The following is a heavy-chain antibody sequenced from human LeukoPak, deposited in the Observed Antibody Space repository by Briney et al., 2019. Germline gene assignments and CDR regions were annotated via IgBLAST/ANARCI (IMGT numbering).Heavy chain of an antibody. D-gene: IGHD6-6*01. V-gene: IGHV4-39*07. CDR2: IYYSGTT. CDR3: ARDFSSSSTVYYYYYMDV. Sequence: PSETLSLTCTVSGGSISSSRYYWGWIRQPPGKGLEWIGSIYYSGTTYYNPSLKSRVTISIDTSKNHFSLKLSSVTAADTAIYYCARDFSSSSTVYYYYYMDVWGKGTTVTVSS. CDR1: GGSISSSRYY. J-gene: IGHJ6*03.